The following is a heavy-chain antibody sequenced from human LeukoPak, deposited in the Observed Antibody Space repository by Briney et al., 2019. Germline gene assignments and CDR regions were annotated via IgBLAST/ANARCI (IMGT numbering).Heavy chain of an antibody. CDR2: IRSKAYGGTT. CDR1: GFTFGDYA. J-gene: IGHJ4*02. V-gene: IGHV3-49*04. Sequence: GGSLRLSCTASGFTFGDYAMSWVRQAPGKGLEWVGLIRSKAYGGTTEYAASVKGRFTISRDDSKSIAYLQMNSLKTEDTAVYYCTRFVGSSTSLIDYWGQGTLVTVSS. D-gene: IGHD2-2*01. CDR3: TRFVGSSTSLIDY.